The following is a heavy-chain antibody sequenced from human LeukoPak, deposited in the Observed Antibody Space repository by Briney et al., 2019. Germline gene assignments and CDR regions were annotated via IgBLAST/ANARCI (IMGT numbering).Heavy chain of an antibody. D-gene: IGHD3-10*01. CDR1: GYSFTSYW. Sequence: PGESLRISCKGSGYSFTSYWISWVRQMPGQGLEWMGRIDPSDSYTNYSPSFQGHVTISVDKSISTAYLQWSSLKASDTAMYYCARHEPYYYGSGSYRFDPWGQGTLVTVSS. CDR3: ARHEPYYYGSGSYRFDP. V-gene: IGHV5-10-1*01. J-gene: IGHJ5*02. CDR2: IDPSDSYT.